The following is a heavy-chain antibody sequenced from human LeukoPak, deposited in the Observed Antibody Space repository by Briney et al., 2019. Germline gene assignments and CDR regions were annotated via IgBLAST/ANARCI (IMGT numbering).Heavy chain of an antibody. CDR2: ISGSGGST. D-gene: IGHD2-21*02. Sequence: GSLRLSCAASGFTFSSYAMSWVRQAPGKGLEWVSAISGSGGSTYYADSVKGRFTISRDNSKNTLYLQMNSLRAEDTAVYYCATDRDNSDWQKRFDSWGQGTLVTVTP. CDR1: GFTFSSYA. J-gene: IGHJ4*02. V-gene: IGHV3-23*01. CDR3: ATDRDNSDWQKRFDS.